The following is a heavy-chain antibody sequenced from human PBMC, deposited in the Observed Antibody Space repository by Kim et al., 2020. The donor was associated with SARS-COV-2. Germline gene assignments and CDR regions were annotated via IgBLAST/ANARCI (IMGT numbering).Heavy chain of an antibody. D-gene: IGHD3-9*01. CDR1: GFTFSSYG. V-gene: IGHV3-33*05. CDR3: ARDPNYDIPLGWFDP. CDR2: ISYDGSNK. Sequence: GGSLRLSCAASGFTFSSYGMHWVRQAPGKGLEWVAVISYDGSNKYYADSVKGRFTISRDNSKNTLYLQMNSLRAEDTAVYYCARDPNYDIPLGWFDPWGQGTLVTVSS. J-gene: IGHJ5*02.